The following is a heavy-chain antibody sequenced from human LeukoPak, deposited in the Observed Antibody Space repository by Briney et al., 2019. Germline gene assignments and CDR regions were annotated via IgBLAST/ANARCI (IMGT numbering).Heavy chain of an antibody. Sequence: SQTLSLTCTVSGGSISSGGYYWSWIRQHPGKGLEWIGYIYYSGSTYYNPSLKSRVTISVDTSKNQFSLKLSSVTAADTAVYYCARVAKVDTAMVTPDYWGQGTLVTVSS. CDR2: IYYSGST. D-gene: IGHD5-18*01. CDR3: ARVAKVDTAMVTPDY. J-gene: IGHJ4*02. V-gene: IGHV4-31*03. CDR1: GGSISSGGYY.